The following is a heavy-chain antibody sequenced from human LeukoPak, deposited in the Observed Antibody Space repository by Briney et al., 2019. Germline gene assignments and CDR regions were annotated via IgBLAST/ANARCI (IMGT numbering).Heavy chain of an antibody. CDR2: FYYNGVT. CDR1: GGSISSSDYL. V-gene: IGHV4-39*01. CDR3: VRRNYVSGRIDP. Sequence: SETLSLTCTVSGGSISSSDYLWAWVRPPPGKGLEWIGDFYYNGVTSYNPSLKSRVTISVDTSKNQFSLNLTSVTAADTALYYCVRRNYVSGRIDPWGQGTLVTVSS. D-gene: IGHD3-16*01. J-gene: IGHJ5*02.